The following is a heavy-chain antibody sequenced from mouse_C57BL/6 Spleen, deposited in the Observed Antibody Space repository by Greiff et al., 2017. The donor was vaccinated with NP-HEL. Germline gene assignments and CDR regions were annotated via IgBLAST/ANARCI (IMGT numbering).Heavy chain of an antibody. V-gene: IGHV1-26*01. CDR2: INPNNGGT. Sequence: EVQLQQSGPELVKPGASVKISCKASGYTFTDYYMNWVKQSHGKSLEWIGDINPNNGGTSYNQKFKGKATLTVDNSSSTAYMELRSLTSEDSAVYYCARRDDSIWYFDVWGTGTTVTVSS. CDR3: ARRDDSIWYFDV. D-gene: IGHD1-1*01. CDR1: GYTFTDYY. J-gene: IGHJ1*03.